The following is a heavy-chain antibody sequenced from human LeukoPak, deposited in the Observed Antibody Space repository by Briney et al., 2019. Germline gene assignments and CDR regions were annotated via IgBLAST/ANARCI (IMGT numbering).Heavy chain of an antibody. J-gene: IGHJ4*02. CDR1: GYTFTSYA. Sequence: RASVKVSCKASGYTFTSYAMHWVRQAPGQRLEWMGWINAGNGNTKYSQEFQGGVTITRDTSASTAYMELSSLRSEDMAVYYCAREAYSSSWGDWGQGTLVTVSS. V-gene: IGHV1-3*03. CDR2: INAGNGNT. CDR3: AREAYSSSWGD. D-gene: IGHD6-13*01.